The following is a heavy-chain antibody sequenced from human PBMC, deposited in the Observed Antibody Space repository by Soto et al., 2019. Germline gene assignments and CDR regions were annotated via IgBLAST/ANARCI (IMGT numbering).Heavy chain of an antibody. Sequence: SETLSLTCTVSGGSIRSSCYDWICNHRHPGKDLEWIGHIYYRGNTYHNPTLRSRVTMSIDTSQEQFSLKLSSATATDTAVYYCARHVNLPLAGTGFDSWGRGTLVTVSS. CDR3: ARHVNLPLAGTGFDS. CDR2: IYYRGNT. V-gene: IGHV4-31*03. D-gene: IGHD6-19*01. J-gene: IGHJ4*02. CDR1: GGSIRSSCYD.